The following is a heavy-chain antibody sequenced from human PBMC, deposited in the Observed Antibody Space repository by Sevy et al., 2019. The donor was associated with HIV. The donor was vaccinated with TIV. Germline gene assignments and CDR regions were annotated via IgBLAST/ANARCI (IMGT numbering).Heavy chain of an antibody. V-gene: IGHV1-8*01. CDR3: ARGRYCSSTSCYGGWFDP. Sequence: ASVKVSCKASGYTFTSYDINWVRQATGQGLEWMGWMNPNSGNTGYAQKFQGRVTMTRNTSISTAYMELSSLRSEDMAVYYCARGRYCSSTSCYGGWFDPWGQGTLVTVSS. CDR2: MNPNSGNT. J-gene: IGHJ5*02. D-gene: IGHD2-2*01. CDR1: GYTFTSYD.